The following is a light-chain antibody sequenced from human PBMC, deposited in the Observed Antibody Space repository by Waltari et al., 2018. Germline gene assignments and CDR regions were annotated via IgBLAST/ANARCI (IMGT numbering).Light chain of an antibody. CDR2: AAS. CDR3: QQSYSTPHFT. Sequence: DLQMTQSPSSLSASVGDRVTITCRASQSISSYLNWYQQKPGKAPKLLIYAASSLQSGVPSRFSGSGSGTDFTLTISSLQPEDFATYYCQQSYSTPHFTFGGGTKVEIK. CDR1: QSISSY. V-gene: IGKV1-39*01. J-gene: IGKJ4*01.